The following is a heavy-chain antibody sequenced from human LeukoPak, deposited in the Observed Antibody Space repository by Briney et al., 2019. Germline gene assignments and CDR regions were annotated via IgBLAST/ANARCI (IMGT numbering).Heavy chain of an antibody. CDR1: GFTFSSYS. V-gene: IGHV3-21*01. Sequence: GGSLRLSCAASGFTFSSYSMNWVRQAPGKGLEWVSSISSSSSYIYYADSVKGRFTISRDNAKNSLYLQMNSLRAEDTAVYYCARDPNYYYYMDDWGKGTTVTVSS. J-gene: IGHJ6*03. CDR2: ISSSSSYI. CDR3: ARDPNYYYYMDD.